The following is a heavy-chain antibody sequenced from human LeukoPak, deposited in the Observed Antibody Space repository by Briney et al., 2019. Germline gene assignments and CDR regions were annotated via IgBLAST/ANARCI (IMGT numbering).Heavy chain of an antibody. CDR2: ISAYNGNT. Sequence: ASVKVSCKASGYTFTSYGISWVRQAPGQGLEWMGWISAYNGNTNYAQKLQGRVTMTTDTSTSTAYMELRSLRSDDTAVYYCARAVSSGWYFFPGRLIYNWFDPWGQGTLVTVSS. J-gene: IGHJ5*02. V-gene: IGHV1-18*01. CDR1: GYTFTSYG. CDR3: ARAVSSGWYFFPGRLIYNWFDP. D-gene: IGHD6-19*01.